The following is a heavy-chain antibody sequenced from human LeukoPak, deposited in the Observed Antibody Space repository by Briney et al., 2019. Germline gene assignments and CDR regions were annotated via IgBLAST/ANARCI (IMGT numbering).Heavy chain of an antibody. CDR2: IGGSGGTT. D-gene: IGHD3-22*01. V-gene: IGHV3-23*01. CDR3: AKRDSSGYYYFDY. Sequence: PGGSLRLSCAASGFTFSSYAVSWVRQAPGEGLEWVSAIGGSGGTTYYADSVKGRFTISRDNSKNTLYLQMNSLRAEDTAVYYCAKRDSSGYYYFDYWGQGTLATVSS. J-gene: IGHJ4*02. CDR1: GFTFSSYA.